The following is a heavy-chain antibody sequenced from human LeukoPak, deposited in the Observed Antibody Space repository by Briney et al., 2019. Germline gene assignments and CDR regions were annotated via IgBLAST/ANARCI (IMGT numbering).Heavy chain of an antibody. CDR3: ARPYNSGWYGDFDF. CDR1: GFAFGHYS. Sequence: SLGSLRLSCAAPGFAFGHYSMHCVRQAPGKGLEWVSVMLYDASKKYYADSVKGRFTISRDNSKNTLILKMYSLRTEDTALYSCARPYNSGWYGDFDFWGQGTLVAVSS. D-gene: IGHD6-19*01. V-gene: IGHV3-30*04. CDR2: MLYDASKK. J-gene: IGHJ4*02.